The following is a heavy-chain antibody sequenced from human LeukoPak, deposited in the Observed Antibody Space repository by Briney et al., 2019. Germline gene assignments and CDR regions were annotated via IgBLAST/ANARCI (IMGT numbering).Heavy chain of an antibody. CDR3: ARGPGYSGYDS. V-gene: IGHV1-69*04. CDR1: GGTFSSYA. Sequence: ASVKVSRKASGGTFSSYAISWVRQAPGQGLEWMGRIIPILGIANYAQKFQGRVTITADKSTSTAYMELSSLRSEDTAVYYCARGPGYSGYDSWGQGTLVTVSS. D-gene: IGHD5-12*01. J-gene: IGHJ5*02. CDR2: IIPILGIA.